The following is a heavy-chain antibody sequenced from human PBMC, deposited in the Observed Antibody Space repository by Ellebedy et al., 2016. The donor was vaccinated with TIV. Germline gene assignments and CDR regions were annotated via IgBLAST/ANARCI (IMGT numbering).Heavy chain of an antibody. CDR2: IDNSGTYI. CDR1: GFTFSTFG. V-gene: IGHV3-21*01. J-gene: IGHJ4*02. CDR3: ARSGELDS. D-gene: IGHD1-26*01. Sequence: GESLKISCAASGFTFSTFGMNWVRQASGKGLEWVSSIDNSGTYIYYADSVKGRFTISRDNAKNSLYLEMNSLRAEDTAVYYCARSGELDSWGQGTLVTVSS.